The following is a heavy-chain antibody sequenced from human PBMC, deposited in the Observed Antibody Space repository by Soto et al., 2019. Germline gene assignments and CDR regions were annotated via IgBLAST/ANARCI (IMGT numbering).Heavy chain of an antibody. V-gene: IGHV1-69*06. CDR3: AREAAITIFGVPWSTTTYYLDY. CDR1: GGTFSSYA. CDR2: IIPIFGTA. Sequence: SVKVSCKASGGTFSSYAISWVRQAPGQGLEWMGGIIPIFGTANYAQKFQGRVTITADKSTSTAYMELSSLRSEDTAVYYCAREAAITIFGVPWSTTTYYLDYWGQGTLVTVSS. D-gene: IGHD3-3*01. J-gene: IGHJ4*02.